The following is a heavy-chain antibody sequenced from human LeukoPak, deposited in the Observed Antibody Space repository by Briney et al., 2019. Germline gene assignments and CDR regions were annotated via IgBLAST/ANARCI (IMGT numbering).Heavy chain of an antibody. D-gene: IGHD6-19*01. Sequence: ASVKVSCKASGYTFTSNSITWLRQAPGQGLEWMGWISAYTGHIKYAQIFQDRVIMTTDTSTSTAYMELRSLRSDDTAVYYCARSLGWLAPEGHFDYWGQGTLVTVSS. J-gene: IGHJ4*02. CDR3: ARSLGWLAPEGHFDY. CDR1: GYTFTSNS. V-gene: IGHV1-18*01. CDR2: ISAYTGHI.